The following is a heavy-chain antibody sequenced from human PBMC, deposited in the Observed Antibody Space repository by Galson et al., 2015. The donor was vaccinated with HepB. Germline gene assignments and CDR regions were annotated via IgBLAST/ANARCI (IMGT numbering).Heavy chain of an antibody. CDR3: ARDSGVGTASSFDWFDP. Sequence: SLRLSCAASGFSFDDYAMHWVRQAPGKGLEWVSGISWSGVTIGYADSVKGRFASSRDDAKNSLYLQMNSLRPEDTAFYYCARDSGVGTASSFDWFDPWGQGTLVTVSS. CDR1: GFSFDDYA. CDR2: ISWSGVTI. J-gene: IGHJ5*02. D-gene: IGHD1-26*01. V-gene: IGHV3-9*01.